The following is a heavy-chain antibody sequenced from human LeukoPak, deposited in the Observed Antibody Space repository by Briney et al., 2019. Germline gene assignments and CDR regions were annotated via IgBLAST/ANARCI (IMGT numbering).Heavy chain of an antibody. J-gene: IGHJ6*02. V-gene: IGHV3-20*04. CDR1: GFTFDDCG. Sequence: PGGSLRLSCAASGFTFDDCGMSWVRQAPGKGLEWVSGINWNGGSTGYADTVKGRFTISRDNAKNSLYLQMNSLRAEDTTLYYCARVGPSSASMTPAYGMDVWGQGTTVTVSS. D-gene: IGHD2/OR15-2a*01. CDR2: INWNGGST. CDR3: ARVGPSSASMTPAYGMDV.